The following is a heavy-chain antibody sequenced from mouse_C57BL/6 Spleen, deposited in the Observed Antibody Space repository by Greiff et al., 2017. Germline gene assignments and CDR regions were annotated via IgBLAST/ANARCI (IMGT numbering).Heavy chain of an antibody. CDR3: ARIYDDYYDFDY. CDR2: ISSGGSYT. V-gene: IGHV5-6*01. J-gene: IGHJ2*01. Sequence: EVQLVESGGDLVKPGGSLKLSCAASGFTFSSYGMSWVRQTPDKRLEWVATISSGGSYTYYPDSVKGRFTISRDNAKNTLYLQMSSLKSEDTAMYYCARIYDDYYDFDYWGQGTTLTVSS. D-gene: IGHD2-3*01. CDR1: GFTFSSYG.